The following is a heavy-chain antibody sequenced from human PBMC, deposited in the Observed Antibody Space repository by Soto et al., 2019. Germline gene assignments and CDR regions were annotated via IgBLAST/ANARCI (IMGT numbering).Heavy chain of an antibody. V-gene: IGHV1-46*01. CDR3: ASDCSSTSCLRSGGYYYYYGMDV. CDR2: INPSGGST. J-gene: IGHJ6*02. CDR1: GYTFTIYY. Sequence: GASVKVSCTASGYTFTIYYMHWVRQAPGQGLEWMGIINPSGGSTSYAQKFQGRVTMTRDMSTSTVYMELSSLRSEDTAVYYCASDCSSTSCLRSGGYYYYYGMDVWGQGTTVTVSS. D-gene: IGHD2-2*01.